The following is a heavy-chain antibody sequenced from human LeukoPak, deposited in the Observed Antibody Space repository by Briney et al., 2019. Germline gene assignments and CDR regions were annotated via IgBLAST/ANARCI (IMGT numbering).Heavy chain of an antibody. V-gene: IGHV3-30*02. Sequence: PGGSLRLSCAASGFTFSSYGMHWVRQAPGKGLXXXXXXXXDGSNKYYADSVKGRFTISRDNSKNTLYLQMNSLRAEDTAVYYCAKDLSRYFDWLSYFDYWGQGTLVTVSS. D-gene: IGHD3-9*01. CDR2: XXXDGSNK. CDR1: GFTFSSYG. CDR3: AKDLSRYFDWLSYFDY. J-gene: IGHJ4*02.